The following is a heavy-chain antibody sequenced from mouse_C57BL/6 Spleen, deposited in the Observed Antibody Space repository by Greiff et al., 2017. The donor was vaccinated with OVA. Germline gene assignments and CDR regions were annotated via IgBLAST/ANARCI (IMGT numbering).Heavy chain of an antibody. CDR3: ARDAEDYAMDY. CDR1: GFTFSDYG. Sequence: EVQVVESGGGLVKPGGSLKLSCAASGFTFSDYGMHWVRQAPEKGLEWVAYISSGSSTIYYADTVKGRFTISRDNAKNTLFLQMTSLRSEDTAMYYCARDAEDYAMDYWGQGTSVTVSS. J-gene: IGHJ4*01. V-gene: IGHV5-17*01. CDR2: ISSGSSTI.